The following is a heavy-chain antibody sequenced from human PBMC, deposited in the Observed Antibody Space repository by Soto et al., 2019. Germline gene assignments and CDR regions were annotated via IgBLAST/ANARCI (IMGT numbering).Heavy chain of an antibody. V-gene: IGHV5-51*01. CDR2: IYPGDSDA. D-gene: IGHD3-22*01. CDR3: ARHPAHYYDSSGYYFEYFQH. J-gene: IGHJ1*01. Sequence: ESLNLSRKGSGYSFTSYWIGLVRQMPGKGLEWMGIIYPGDSDARYSPSFQGQVTISADKSISIAYLQWKSLKASDTAMYYCARHPAHYYDSSGYYFEYFQHWGQGTLVTVSS. CDR1: GYSFTSYW.